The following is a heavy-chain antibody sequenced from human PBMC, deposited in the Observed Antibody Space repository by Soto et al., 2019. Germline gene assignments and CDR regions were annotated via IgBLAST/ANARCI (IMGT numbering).Heavy chain of an antibody. CDR1: GGSINSGAYY. Sequence: SETLSLTCTVSGGSINSGAYYWNWIRQHPGKGLEWIGYIHYTGITYQNPSLNSRVTMSLDTSKTHFSLKLTSVTSADTAVYYCAAQRLAQGQFDDYWGQGTLVTVSS. J-gene: IGHJ4*02. CDR2: IHYTGIT. CDR3: AAQRLAQGQFDDY. V-gene: IGHV4-31*03.